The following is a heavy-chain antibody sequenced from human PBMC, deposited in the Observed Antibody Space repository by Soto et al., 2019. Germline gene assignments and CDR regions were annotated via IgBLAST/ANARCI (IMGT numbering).Heavy chain of an antibody. V-gene: IGHV3-74*01. CDR1: GFTFNTNYW. Sequence: VGSLRLSCAASGFTFNTNYWMHWVRQAPGKGLVWVSHVNSDGSSTNYADSVKGRFTISRDNAKNTLYLQMNSLRAEDTAVYYCTRGGGTGIFDYWGQGTVVTVSS. CDR2: VNSDGSST. J-gene: IGHJ4*02. CDR3: TRGGGTGIFDY. D-gene: IGHD3-10*01.